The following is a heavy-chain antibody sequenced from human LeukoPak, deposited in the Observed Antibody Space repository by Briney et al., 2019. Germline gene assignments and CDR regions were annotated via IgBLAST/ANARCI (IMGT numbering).Heavy chain of an antibody. D-gene: IGHD3-3*01. CDR2: VYYYGTTK. J-gene: IGHJ6*02. CDR3: AREYYDSMMDV. V-gene: IGHV3-30-3*01. CDR1: GFTFKYQA. Sequence: SVTLSCSASGFTFKYQAMLWLRRAPGQGREWVAVVYYYGTTKYYAESVKGRFTITRDNSKNMLYLQMNRLRAEDTAVYYCAREYYDSMMDVWGQGTTVTVSS.